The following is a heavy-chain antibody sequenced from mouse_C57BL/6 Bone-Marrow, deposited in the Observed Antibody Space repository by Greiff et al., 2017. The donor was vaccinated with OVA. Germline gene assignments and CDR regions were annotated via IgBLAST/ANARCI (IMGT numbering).Heavy chain of an antibody. D-gene: IGHD3-2*02. Sequence: QVQLQQSGPGLVQPSQSLSITCTVSGFSLTSYGVHWVRQSPGKGLEWLGVIWSGGSTDYNAAFISRLSISKDNSTSQVFFKMNSLQADDTAIYYCARNSSGRYYAMDYWGQGTSVTVSS. V-gene: IGHV2-2*01. CDR3: ARNSSGRYYAMDY. CDR1: GFSLTSYG. CDR2: IWSGGST. J-gene: IGHJ4*01.